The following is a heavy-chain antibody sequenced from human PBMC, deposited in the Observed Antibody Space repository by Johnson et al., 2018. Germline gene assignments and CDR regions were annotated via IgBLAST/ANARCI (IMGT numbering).Heavy chain of an antibody. CDR3: ARSQSAYYGDYVGAEYFQH. Sequence: VQLQESGGGLVKPGGSLRLSCAASGFTFSSYSMNWVRQAPGKGLEWVSSISSSSSYIHYADSLKGRFTISRDNAKNSLYLQMNSLRAEDTAVYYCARSQSAYYGDYVGAEYFQHWGQGTLVTVSS. CDR2: ISSSSSYI. CDR1: GFTFSSYS. V-gene: IGHV3-21*01. J-gene: IGHJ1*01. D-gene: IGHD4-17*01.